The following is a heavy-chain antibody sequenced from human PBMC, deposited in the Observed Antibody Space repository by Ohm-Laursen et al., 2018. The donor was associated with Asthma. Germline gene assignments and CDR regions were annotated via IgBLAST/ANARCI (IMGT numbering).Heavy chain of an antibody. V-gene: IGHV3-21*01. CDR3: ARIGPEWELPGREYSLHH. Sequence: SLRLSCAASGYTFSRYSIHWVRQIPGEGLEWVASISTASSFIYYADSVRGRFTTSRDNARNSVYLQINSLRAEDTALYYCARIGPEWELPGREYSLHHWGEGTLVTVSS. D-gene: IGHD1-26*01. CDR1: GYTFSRYS. J-gene: IGHJ1*01. CDR2: ISTASSFI.